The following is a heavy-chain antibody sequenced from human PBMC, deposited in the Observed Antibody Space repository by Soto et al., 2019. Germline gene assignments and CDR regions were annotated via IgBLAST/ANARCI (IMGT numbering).Heavy chain of an antibody. D-gene: IGHD2-2*01. J-gene: IGHJ6*02. CDR1: GFIFRSYS. Sequence: GGSLRLSCAGAGFIFRSYSLNWVRQVPGKGLEWLSYISSSSRITYYADSVKGRFTVSRDNAKNSLYLQMNSLRDEDTAVYYCARDQDIVVAPGAYGMDVWGQGTTVTVS. CDR2: ISSSSRIT. CDR3: ARDQDIVVAPGAYGMDV. V-gene: IGHV3-48*02.